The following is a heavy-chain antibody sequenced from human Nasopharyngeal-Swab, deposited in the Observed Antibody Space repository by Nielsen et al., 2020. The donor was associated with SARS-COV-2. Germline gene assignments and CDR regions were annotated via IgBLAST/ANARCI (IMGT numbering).Heavy chain of an antibody. Sequence: SLKISCAASGFTFDDYAMHWVRQVPGKGLEWVSSISWNSGSIGYADSVKGRFTISRDNAKNSLYLQMNSLRAEDTALYYCAKDPFGYDSSGFASYWGQGTLVTVSS. V-gene: IGHV3-9*01. CDR1: GFTFDDYA. CDR3: AKDPFGYDSSGFASY. J-gene: IGHJ4*02. CDR2: ISWNSGSI. D-gene: IGHD3-22*01.